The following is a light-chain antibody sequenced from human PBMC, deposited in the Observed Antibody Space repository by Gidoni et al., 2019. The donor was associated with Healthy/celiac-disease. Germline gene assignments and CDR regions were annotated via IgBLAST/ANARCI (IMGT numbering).Light chain of an antibody. CDR1: SGSIASNY. V-gene: IGLV6-57*04. J-gene: IGLJ3*02. CDR2: EDN. Sequence: NFMLTQPHSVSESPGKTVTISCTRSSGSIASNYVQWYQQRPGSAPTTVIYEDNQRPSGVPYRFSGSIDSSSNSASLTISGLKTEDEADYYCQSYDSSNYWVFGGGTKLTVL. CDR3: QSYDSSNYWV.